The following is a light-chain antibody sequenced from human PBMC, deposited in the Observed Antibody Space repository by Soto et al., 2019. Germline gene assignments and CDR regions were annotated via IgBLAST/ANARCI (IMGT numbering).Light chain of an antibody. Sequence: PGERATLSCRASQSVSSTYLAWYQQKPGQAPRPLISAASSRATGTPDRFSGSGSGTDFTLTISRLEPEDFAVYYCQQYGNSRWTFGQGNKVEIK. CDR2: AAS. CDR3: QQYGNSRWT. V-gene: IGKV3-20*01. CDR1: QSVSSTY. J-gene: IGKJ1*01.